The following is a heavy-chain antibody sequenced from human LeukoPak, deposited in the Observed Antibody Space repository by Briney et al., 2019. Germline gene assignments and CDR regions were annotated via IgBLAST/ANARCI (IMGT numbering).Heavy chain of an antibody. CDR2: ISSSSSYI. CDR1: GFTFSSYS. D-gene: IGHD3-10*01. CDR3: ARAPYMVRDSSPFDY. Sequence: SGGSLRLSCAASGFTFSSYSMNWVRQAPGKGLEWVSSISSSSSYIYYADSVKGRFTISRDNAKNSLYLQMNSLRAEDTAVYYCARAPYMVRDSSPFDYWGQGTLVTVSS. V-gene: IGHV3-21*01. J-gene: IGHJ4*02.